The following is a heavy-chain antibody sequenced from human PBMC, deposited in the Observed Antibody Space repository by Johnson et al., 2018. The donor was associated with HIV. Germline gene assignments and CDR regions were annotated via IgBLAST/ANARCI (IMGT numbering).Heavy chain of an antibody. D-gene: IGHD1-26*01. Sequence: QVQLVESGGGLVQAGGSLRLSCSASGVSISRYAMNWVRQAPGKGLEWVAVISSDGSNKYFADSVKGRFIISRDNSKNTLYLQMNSLRAEDTAVYYCARDDSGSKSLGAFDIWGQGTMVTVSS. V-gene: IGHV3-30*14. CDR1: GVSISRYA. CDR2: ISSDGSNK. J-gene: IGHJ3*02. CDR3: ARDDSGSKSLGAFDI.